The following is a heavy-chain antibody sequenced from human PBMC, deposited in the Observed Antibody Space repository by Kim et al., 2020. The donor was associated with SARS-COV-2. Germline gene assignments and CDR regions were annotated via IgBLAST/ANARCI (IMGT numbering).Heavy chain of an antibody. CDR3: ASPRNDY. J-gene: IGHJ4*02. CDR2: DGSEK. V-gene: IGHV3-7*01. Sequence: DGSEKYYVDSVKGRFTISRDYDKNSLYLQMNSLRVEDTAVYYCASPRNDYWGQGTLVTVSS.